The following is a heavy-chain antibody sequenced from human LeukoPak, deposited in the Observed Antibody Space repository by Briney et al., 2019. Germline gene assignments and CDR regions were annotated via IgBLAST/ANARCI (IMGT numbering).Heavy chain of an antibody. J-gene: IGHJ4*02. Sequence: SETLSLTCAVYGGSFSGYYWRWIRQPPGKGLEWIGEINHSGSTNYNPSLKSRVTISVDTSKNQFSLKLSSVTAADTAVYYCARGVNYRGRVLDYWGQGTLVTVSS. CDR3: ARGVNYRGRVLDY. CDR1: GGSFSGYY. CDR2: INHSGST. V-gene: IGHV4-34*01. D-gene: IGHD1-7*01.